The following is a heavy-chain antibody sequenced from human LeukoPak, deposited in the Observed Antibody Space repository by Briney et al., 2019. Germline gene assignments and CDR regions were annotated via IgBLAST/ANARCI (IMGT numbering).Heavy chain of an antibody. V-gene: IGHV3-7*03. Sequence: GGSLRLSCAASGFTFSSYWMSWVRQAPGKGLEWVANIKQDGSEKYYVDSVKGRFTISRDNSKNTLYLQMNSLRAEDTAVYYCAKDRTTVTPRGGDYWGQGTLVTVSS. D-gene: IGHD4-17*01. CDR3: AKDRTTVTPRGGDY. CDR2: IKQDGSEK. CDR1: GFTFSSYW. J-gene: IGHJ4*02.